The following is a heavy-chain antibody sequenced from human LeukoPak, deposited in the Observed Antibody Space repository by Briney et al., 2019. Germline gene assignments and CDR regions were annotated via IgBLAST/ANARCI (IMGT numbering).Heavy chain of an antibody. D-gene: IGHD3-22*01. CDR2: ISGSGGST. Sequence: GGSLRLSCAASGFTFSSYAMSWVRQAPGKGLEWVSAISGSGGSTYYADSVKGRVTISRDNSKSTLYLQMNSLRAEDTAVYYCAKGGYYYDSSSSPLGYYYMDVWGKGTTVTVSS. V-gene: IGHV3-23*01. CDR1: GFTFSSYA. J-gene: IGHJ6*03. CDR3: AKGGYYYDSSSSPLGYYYMDV.